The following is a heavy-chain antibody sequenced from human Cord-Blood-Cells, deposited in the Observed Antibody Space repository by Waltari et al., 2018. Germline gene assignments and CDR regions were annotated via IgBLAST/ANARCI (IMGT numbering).Heavy chain of an antibody. CDR1: GGSFRGYY. Sequence: QVQLQQWGAGLLKPSETLSLTCAVYGGSFRGYYWRWIRQPPGKGLEWIGEINHSGSTNYNPSLKSRVTISVDTSKNQFSLKLSSVTAADTAVYYCAREPLTGDTGDWYFDLWGRGTLVTVSS. CDR2: INHSGST. J-gene: IGHJ2*01. V-gene: IGHV4-34*01. D-gene: IGHD5-18*01. CDR3: AREPLTGDTGDWYFDL.